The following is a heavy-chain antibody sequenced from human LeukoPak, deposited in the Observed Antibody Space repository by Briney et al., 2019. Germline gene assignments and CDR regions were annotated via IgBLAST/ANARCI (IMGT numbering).Heavy chain of an antibody. D-gene: IGHD6-13*01. CDR1: GFTVTSYN. J-gene: IGHJ5*02. CDR2: ICSIVTK. Sequence: PGGSPRLSSSPPGFTVTSYNMSWVRQGPGKGLGCVSCICSIVTKYYADSVQGRFTTSRHNGKSSLLLEMNGLREEDTALYYCGRGPSSSSWSRFDPWGQGTLVTVSS. V-gene: IGHV3-48*02. CDR3: GRGPSSSSWSRFDP.